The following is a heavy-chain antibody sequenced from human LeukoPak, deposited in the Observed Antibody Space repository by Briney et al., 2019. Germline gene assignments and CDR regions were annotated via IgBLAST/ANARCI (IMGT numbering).Heavy chain of an antibody. J-gene: IGHJ4*02. CDR2: LSGSGITT. V-gene: IGHV3-23*01. Sequence: GGSLRLSCAASGFTFSNSAMSWVRQAPGKGLEWVSTLSGSGITTYYADSVKGRVTISRDNSKNTLYLQMNSLRAEDTAVYYCTKYDGPIYFDYWGQGTLVTVSS. D-gene: IGHD3-3*01. CDR3: TKYDGPIYFDY. CDR1: GFTFSNSA.